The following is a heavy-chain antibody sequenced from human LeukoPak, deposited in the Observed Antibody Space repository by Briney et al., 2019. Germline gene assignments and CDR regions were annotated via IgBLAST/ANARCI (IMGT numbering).Heavy chain of an antibody. Sequence: SETLSLTCTVSGGSISSYYWSWLRQPPGKGLEWIGYIYYSGSTNYNPSLKSRVTISVDTSMNKFSLKLSSVTAAQTAAYYCARGLENYYGSGSYIDYWGQGTLVTVSS. CDR1: GGSISSYY. D-gene: IGHD3-10*01. V-gene: IGHV4-59*08. CDR3: ARGLENYYGSGSYIDY. J-gene: IGHJ4*02. CDR2: IYYSGST.